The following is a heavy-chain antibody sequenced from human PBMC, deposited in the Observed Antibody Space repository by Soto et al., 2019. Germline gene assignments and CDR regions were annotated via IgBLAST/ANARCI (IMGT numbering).Heavy chain of an antibody. D-gene: IGHD6-13*01. CDR1: GGSISSYY. CDR2: IYSSGST. Sequence: SETLSLTCTVSGGSISSYYWSWFRQPPGKGLEWIGYIYSSGSTNYNPSLKSRVTMSVDTSKNQFSLKLSSLTAADTAVYYCAGGGPAALDYWGQGTLVTVSS. CDR3: AGGGPAALDY. J-gene: IGHJ4*02. V-gene: IGHV4-59*01.